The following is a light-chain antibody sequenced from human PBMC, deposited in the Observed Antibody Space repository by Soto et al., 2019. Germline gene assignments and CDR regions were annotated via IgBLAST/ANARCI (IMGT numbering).Light chain of an antibody. V-gene: IGKV3D-15*01. Sequence: VLTQSPATLSVSPGERATLSCRASQSVSSNLAWYQHKPGQAPRLLIYGASTRATDIPARFSGSGSGTEFTLTISSLQSEDFAVYYCQQYNNWPLSFGQGTKGDIK. J-gene: IGKJ1*01. CDR2: GAS. CDR1: QSVSSN. CDR3: QQYNNWPLS.